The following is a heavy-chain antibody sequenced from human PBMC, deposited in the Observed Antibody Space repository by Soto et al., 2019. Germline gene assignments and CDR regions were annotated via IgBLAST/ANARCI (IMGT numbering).Heavy chain of an antibody. Sequence: PSGTLSLTCTVSGGSVSSGSYYWSWIRQPPGKGLEWIGYIYYSGSTNYNPSLKSRVTISVDTSKNQFSLKLSSVTAADTAVYYCARDNKGYCSSTSCYRVDWDYGMDVWGQGTTVTVSS. J-gene: IGHJ6*02. CDR2: IYYSGST. CDR3: ARDNKGYCSSTSCYRVDWDYGMDV. V-gene: IGHV4-61*01. D-gene: IGHD2-2*02. CDR1: GGSVSSGSYY.